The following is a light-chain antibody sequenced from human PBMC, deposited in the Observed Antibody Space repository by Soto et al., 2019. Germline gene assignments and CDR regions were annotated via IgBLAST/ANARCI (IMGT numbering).Light chain of an antibody. CDR1: QSVSSSY. J-gene: IGKJ1*01. V-gene: IGKV3-20*01. Sequence: EIVLTQSPGTLSLSPGERATLSCRASQSVSSSYLAWNQQRPGQAPRLLIYGASSRATGITDRFSGSGSGTDFTLTISRLEPEDFAVYFCQQYGSSPRKFGQGTKVEVK. CDR3: QQYGSSPRK. CDR2: GAS.